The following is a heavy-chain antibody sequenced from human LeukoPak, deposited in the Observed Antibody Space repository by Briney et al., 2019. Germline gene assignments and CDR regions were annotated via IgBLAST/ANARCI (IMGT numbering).Heavy chain of an antibody. CDR3: ARGCSSTSCYDYYYYGMDV. CDR2: IIPILGIA. CDR1: GGTFSSYA. V-gene: IGHV1-69*04. Sequence: SVKVSCKASGGTFSSYAISWVRQAPGQGLEWMGRIIPILGIANYAQKFQGRVTITADKSTSTAYMELSSLRSEDTAVYYCARGCSSTSCYDYYYYGMDVWGQGTTVTVSS. D-gene: IGHD2-2*01. J-gene: IGHJ6*02.